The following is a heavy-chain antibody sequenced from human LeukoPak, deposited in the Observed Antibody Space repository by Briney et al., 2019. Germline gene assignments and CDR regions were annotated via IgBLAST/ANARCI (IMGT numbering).Heavy chain of an antibody. D-gene: IGHD3-22*01. CDR2: INPTGGTT. CDR3: ARDGGSSGYYGY. J-gene: IGHJ4*02. Sequence: GASVKVSCKASGYIFISYYMHWVRQAPGQGLEWMGMINPTGGTTSYAQKFQGRVSLTSDTSTSTVYMDLSSLRPEDTAIYYCARDGGSSGYYGYWGQGTLVTVSS. CDR1: GYIFISYY. V-gene: IGHV1-46*01.